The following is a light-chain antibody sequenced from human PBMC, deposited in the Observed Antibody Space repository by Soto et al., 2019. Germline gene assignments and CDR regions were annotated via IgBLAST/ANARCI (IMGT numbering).Light chain of an antibody. CDR1: SSDVGGYNY. V-gene: IGLV2-8*01. J-gene: IGLJ3*02. CDR2: EVN. CDR3: SSYAGINNWV. Sequence: QSVLTQPPSASGSPGQSVTISCTGTSSDVGGYNYVSWYQQHPGKAPKLIIYEVNKRPSGVPDRFSGSKSGNMASLTVSGLQAEDEADYYCSSYAGINNWVFGGGTKLTVL.